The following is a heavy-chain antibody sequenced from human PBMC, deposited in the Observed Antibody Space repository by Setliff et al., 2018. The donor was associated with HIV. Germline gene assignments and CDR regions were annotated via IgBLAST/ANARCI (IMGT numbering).Heavy chain of an antibody. D-gene: IGHD6-13*01. CDR2: INAGNGNT. CDR3: ARDFPSPDYSSSWAHLYYHYGMDV. J-gene: IGHJ6*02. CDR1: GYSFTSHT. Sequence: ASVKVSCKASGYSFTSHTIHWVRRAPGQGLEWMGWINAGNGNTKYSQKFQGRVTITRDTSASTAYMEVSSLRSEDTAVYYCARDFPSPDYSSSWAHLYYHYGMDVWGQGTTVTVSS. V-gene: IGHV1-3*01.